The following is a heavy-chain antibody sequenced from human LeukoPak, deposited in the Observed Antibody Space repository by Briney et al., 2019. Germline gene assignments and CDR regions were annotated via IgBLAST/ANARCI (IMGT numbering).Heavy chain of an antibody. CDR1: GYTLTELS. V-gene: IGHV1-24*01. CDR3: ATGEGGSGYYLPSDY. Sequence: ASVKVSCKVSGYTLTELSMHWVRQAPGKGLEWMGGFDPEDGETIYAQKFQGRVTMTEDTSTDTAYMELSSLRSEDTAVYYCATGEGGSGYYLPSDYWGQGTLVTVSS. J-gene: IGHJ4*02. CDR2: FDPEDGET. D-gene: IGHD3-22*01.